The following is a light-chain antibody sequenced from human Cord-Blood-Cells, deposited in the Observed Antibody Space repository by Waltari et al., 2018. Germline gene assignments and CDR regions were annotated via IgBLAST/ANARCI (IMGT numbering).Light chain of an antibody. V-gene: IGKV3-20*01. CDR1: QSVSSSH. CDR2: SAS. J-gene: IGKJ2*01. CDR3: QQYGISQEYT. Sequence: DIVLMQSPGTLSLSTGERATLSCIASQSVSSSHLAWYQQKPGQAPMLRIYSASSRATGIPDRFSGSGSGTDFTLAISSLEPEDFAVYYFQQYGISQEYTFGQGTKLEI.